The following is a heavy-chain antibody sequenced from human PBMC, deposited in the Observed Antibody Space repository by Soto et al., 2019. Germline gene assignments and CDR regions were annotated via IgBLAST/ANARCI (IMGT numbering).Heavy chain of an antibody. Sequence: PGGFLRLSCAASGFTFSNYGMHWVRQTPGKGLEWVAVISYDGSDKYYADSVKGRFTISRDNSKNTLYLQMNSLRAEDAAVYYCAKDPGGNYGLYYYYYYYMDVWGKGTTVTVSS. CDR1: GFTFSNYG. CDR2: ISYDGSDK. CDR3: AKDPGGNYGLYYYYYYYMDV. D-gene: IGHD4-4*01. V-gene: IGHV3-30*18. J-gene: IGHJ6*03.